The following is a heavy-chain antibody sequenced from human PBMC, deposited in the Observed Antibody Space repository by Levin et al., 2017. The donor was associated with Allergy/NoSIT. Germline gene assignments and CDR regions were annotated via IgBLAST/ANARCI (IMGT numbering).Heavy chain of an antibody. CDR1: GGSFSGYF. CDR2: INHSGST. V-gene: IGHV4-34*01. CDR3: ARSVAGADY. D-gene: IGHD6-19*01. J-gene: IGHJ4*02. Sequence: SETLSLTCAVYGGSFSGYFWSWIRQSPGKGLEWIGEINHSGSTNYNPSLKSRVTISVDTSKNQFSLKLSSVTAADTAVYYCARSVAGADYWGQGTLVTVSS.